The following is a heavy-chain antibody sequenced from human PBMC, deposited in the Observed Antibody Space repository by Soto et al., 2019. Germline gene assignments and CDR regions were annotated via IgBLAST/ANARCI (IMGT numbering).Heavy chain of an antibody. D-gene: IGHD3-3*01. CDR1: GFTFVDYA. V-gene: IGHV3-9*01. CDR2: VSWNSGSE. Sequence: EVQLVESGGGLVQPGRSLRLSCAASGFTFVDYAMHWVRQAPGKGLEWVSGVSWNSGSEGYADSVKGRFTISRDNVNKSLHLQMNSLEPEDTAVYFCASSRGRGDFWSGYVAFDIWGQGTMVTVS. J-gene: IGHJ3*02. CDR3: ASSRGRGDFWSGYVAFDI.